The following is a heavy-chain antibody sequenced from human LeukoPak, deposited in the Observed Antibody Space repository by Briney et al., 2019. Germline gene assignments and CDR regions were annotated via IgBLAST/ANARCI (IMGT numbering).Heavy chain of an antibody. CDR1: GGSISSYY. CDR2: IYYSGST. J-gene: IGHJ3*02. V-gene: IGHV4-39*01. D-gene: IGHD3-3*01. Sequence: NPSETLSLTCTVSGGSISSYYWGWIRQPPGKGLEWIGSIYYSGSTYYNPSLKSRVTISVDTSKNQFSLKLSSVTAADTAVYYCARLADLEWLLFRAFDIWGQGTMVTVSS. CDR3: ARLADLEWLLFRAFDI.